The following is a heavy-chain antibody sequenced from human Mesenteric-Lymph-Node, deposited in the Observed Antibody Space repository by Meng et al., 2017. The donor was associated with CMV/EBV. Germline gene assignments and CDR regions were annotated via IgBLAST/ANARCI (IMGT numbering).Heavy chain of an antibody. Sequence: GESLKISCVASGFSVISKNMRWVRQAPGKGLEWVSLIYSGTVTHCAESVKGRFTISRDNSKSALYLQMNSLRAEDTAVYYCARGSPSDYAPFYYHGMDVWGQGTTVTVSS. J-gene: IGHJ6*02. D-gene: IGHD5-12*01. V-gene: IGHV3-53*01. CDR1: GFSVISKN. CDR3: ARGSPSDYAPFYYHGMDV. CDR2: IYSGTVT.